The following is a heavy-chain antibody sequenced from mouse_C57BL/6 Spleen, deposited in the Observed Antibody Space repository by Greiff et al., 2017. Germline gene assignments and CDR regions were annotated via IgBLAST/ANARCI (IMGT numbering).Heavy chain of an antibody. V-gene: IGHV1-80*01. CDR2: IYPGDGDT. J-gene: IGHJ1*03. Sequence: QVQLKQSGAELVKPGASVKISCKASGYAFSSYWMNWVKQRPGKGLEWIGQIYPGDGDTNYNGKFKGKATLTADKSSSTAYMQLSSLTSEDSAVYFCARRDYPAPYWYFGVWGTGTTVTVSS. CDR1: GYAFSSYW. CDR3: ARRDYPAPYWYFGV. D-gene: IGHD2-4*01.